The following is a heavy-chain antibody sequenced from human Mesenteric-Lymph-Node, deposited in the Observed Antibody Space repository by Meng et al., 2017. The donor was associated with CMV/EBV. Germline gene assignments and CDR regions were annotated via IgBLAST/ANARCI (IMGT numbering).Heavy chain of an antibody. CDR1: GGSFSNYS. CDR2: INHSRST. D-gene: IGHD3-22*01. Sequence: SETLSLTCAVYGGSFSNYSWTWIRQPPGKGLEWIGEINHSRSTNYNPSLKSRVTRSRGTSNNQFSLSLSSVTAADTAVYYCARQGSRISEYDSSGYYGYWGQGTLVTVSS. V-gene: IGHV4-34*01. J-gene: IGHJ4*02. CDR3: ARQGSRISEYDSSGYYGY.